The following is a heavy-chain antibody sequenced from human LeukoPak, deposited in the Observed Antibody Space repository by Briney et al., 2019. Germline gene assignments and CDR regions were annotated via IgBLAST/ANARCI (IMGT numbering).Heavy chain of an antibody. Sequence: GGSLRLSCAASGFTFNNYGMHWVRQAPGKGLEWVTYIRYDGSNKYYADSVKGRFTISRDNAKNSLYLQMNSLRAEDTAVYYCARDPPYYYDSSGYPIDYWGQGTLVTVSS. D-gene: IGHD3-22*01. J-gene: IGHJ4*02. CDR3: ARDPPYYYDSSGYPIDY. CDR2: IRYDGSNK. V-gene: IGHV3-30*02. CDR1: GFTFNNYG.